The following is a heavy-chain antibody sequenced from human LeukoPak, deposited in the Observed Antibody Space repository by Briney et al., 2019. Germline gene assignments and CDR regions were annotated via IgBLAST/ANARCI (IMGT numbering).Heavy chain of an antibody. CDR1: GGTFSSYA. CDR2: IIPIFGTA. J-gene: IGHJ4*02. V-gene: IGHV1-69*05. CDR3: ASLLLRIAARYAFDY. D-gene: IGHD6-13*01. Sequence: ASVKVSCKASGGTFSSYAISWVRQAPGQGLEWMGRIIPIFGTANYAQKFQGRVTITTDESTSTAYMELSSLRSEDTAVYYCASLLLRIAARYAFDYWGQGTLVTVSS.